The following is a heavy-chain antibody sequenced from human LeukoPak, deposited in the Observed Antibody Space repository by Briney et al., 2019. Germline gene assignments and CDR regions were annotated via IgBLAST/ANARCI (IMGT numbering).Heavy chain of an antibody. CDR2: IFPGDSDT. CDR3: ARRSTYGSGTNYLFDY. J-gene: IGHJ4*02. D-gene: IGHD3-10*01. Sequence: GESLKISCKGSGYSFLIYWIAWVRQMPGKGRELMGIIFPGDSDTRYSPSSQGQITISADKSISTAYLQWSSLKASDTAMYYCARRSTYGSGTNYLFDYWGQETLVTVSS. CDR1: GYSFLIYW. V-gene: IGHV5-51*01.